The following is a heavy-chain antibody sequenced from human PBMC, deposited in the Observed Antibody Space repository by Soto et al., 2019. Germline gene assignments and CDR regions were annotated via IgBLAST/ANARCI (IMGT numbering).Heavy chain of an antibody. V-gene: IGHV4-34*01. CDR2: INHSGSI. Sequence: PSDTLSLTCAVYGGSFSGYYWSWIRQPPGKGLEWIGEINHSGSINYNPSLKSRVTISVDTSKRQISLKLSSVTAADTALYYCARTRDHWGQGTLVTVSS. CDR3: ARTRDH. J-gene: IGHJ5*02. CDR1: GGSFSGYY.